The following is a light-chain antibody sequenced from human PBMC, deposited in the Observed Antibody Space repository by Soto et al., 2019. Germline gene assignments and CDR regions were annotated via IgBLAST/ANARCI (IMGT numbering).Light chain of an antibody. Sequence: QSVLTQPPSVSGAPGQRVTISCTGSSTNIGTGHDVHWYQQLPGTAPKLLIYSTNRRPAGVPDRFSGSKSGTSGSLAITGLQAEDEADYYCQSYDTSLSGFVVFGGGTKVTVL. J-gene: IGLJ2*01. CDR2: STN. CDR1: STNIGTGHD. CDR3: QSYDTSLSGFVV. V-gene: IGLV1-40*01.